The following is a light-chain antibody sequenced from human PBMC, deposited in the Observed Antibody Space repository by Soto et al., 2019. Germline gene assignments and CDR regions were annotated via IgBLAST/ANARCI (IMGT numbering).Light chain of an antibody. CDR3: QQYNNWPPWT. CDR1: QSITSS. J-gene: IGKJ1*01. Sequence: EIVLTQSPGTLSLSPVERATLSCMASQSITSSLAWYQQKPGQAPRLLIYGASTRATGIPPRFSGSGSGTEFTLTINSLQPEDFAVYYCQQYNNWPPWTFGQGTKVDIK. V-gene: IGKV3-15*01. CDR2: GAS.